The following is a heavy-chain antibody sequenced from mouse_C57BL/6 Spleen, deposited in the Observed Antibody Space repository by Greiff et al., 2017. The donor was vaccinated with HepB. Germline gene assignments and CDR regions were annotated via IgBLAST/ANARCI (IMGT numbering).Heavy chain of an antibody. J-gene: IGHJ2*01. CDR2: IYPGDGDT. CDR3: ARAINTWVFDY. Sequence: VHLVESGPELVKPGASVKISCKASGYAFSSSWMNWVKQRPGKGLEWIGRIYPGDGDTNYNGKFKGKATLTADKSSSTAYMQLSSLTSEDSAVYFCARAINTWVFDYWGQGTTLTVSS. V-gene: IGHV1-82*01. CDR1: GYAFSSSW.